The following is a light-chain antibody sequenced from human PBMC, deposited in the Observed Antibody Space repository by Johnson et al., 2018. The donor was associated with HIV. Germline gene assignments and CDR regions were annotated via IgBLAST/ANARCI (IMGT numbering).Light chain of an antibody. CDR1: SSNIGNNY. CDR2: DNN. J-gene: IGLJ1*01. CDR3: GTWDSSLTLYV. Sequence: QSVLTQPPSVSAAPGQKVTISCSGSSSNIGNNYVSWYQQVPGTAPKLLIYDNNKRPSGIPDRFSGSKSGTSATLGITGLQTGAEADYYCGTWDSSLTLYVFGTGTKVTVL. V-gene: IGLV1-51*01.